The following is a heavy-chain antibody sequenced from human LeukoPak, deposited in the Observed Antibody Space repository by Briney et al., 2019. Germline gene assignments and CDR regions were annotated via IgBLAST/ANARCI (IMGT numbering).Heavy chain of an antibody. J-gene: IGHJ6*03. CDR1: GYTFTSYG. CDR3: ARGGVDTAFGRYYNYMDV. Sequence: ASVKVSCKASGYTFTSYGLSWVRQAPGQGLEWMGWISAYNGNTNYAQRLQGRVTMTTDTSTSTAYMELRSLRSDDTAVYYCARGGVDTAFGRYYNYMDVWGKGTTVTVSS. CDR2: ISAYNGNT. D-gene: IGHD5-18*01. V-gene: IGHV1-18*01.